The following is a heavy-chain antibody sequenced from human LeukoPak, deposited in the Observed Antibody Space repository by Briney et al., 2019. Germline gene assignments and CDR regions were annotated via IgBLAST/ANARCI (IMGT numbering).Heavy chain of an antibody. D-gene: IGHD3-22*01. CDR2: INHSGST. V-gene: IGHV4-39*07. Sequence: SETLSLTCTVSSGSISSSSYYWAWIHQPPGKGLEWIGEINHSGSTNYNPSLKSRVTISVDTSKNQFSLKLSSVTAADTAVYYCTRGSIAYYYMDVWGKGTTVTISS. CDR1: SGSISSSSYY. CDR3: TRGSIAYYYMDV. J-gene: IGHJ6*03.